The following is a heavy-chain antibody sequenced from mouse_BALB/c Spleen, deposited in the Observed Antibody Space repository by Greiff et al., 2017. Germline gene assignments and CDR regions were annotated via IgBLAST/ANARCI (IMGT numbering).Heavy chain of an antibody. CDR2: ISYSGST. Sequence: EVKLVESGPGLVKPSQSLSLTCTVTGYSITSDYAWNWIRQFPGNKLEWMGYISYSGSTSYNPSLKSRISITRDTSKNQFFLQLNSVTTEDTATYYCARSGYYPDYWGQGTTLTVSS. CDR1: GYSITSDYA. V-gene: IGHV3-2*02. CDR3: ARSGYYPDY. J-gene: IGHJ2*01. D-gene: IGHD1-3*01.